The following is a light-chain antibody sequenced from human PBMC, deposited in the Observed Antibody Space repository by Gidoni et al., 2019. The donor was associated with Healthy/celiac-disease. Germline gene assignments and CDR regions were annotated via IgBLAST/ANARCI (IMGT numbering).Light chain of an antibody. CDR3: QQYGSSQWT. J-gene: IGKJ1*01. CDR2: GAS. CDR1: HIVSSSY. V-gene: IGKV3-20*01. Sequence: EIVLTQSPCTLSLSPGERATLSCRASHIVSSSYLAWYQQKPGQAPRLLIYGASSRATGIPDRFSGSGSGTDFTLTISRLEPEDFAVYYCQQYGSSQWTFGQGTKVEIK.